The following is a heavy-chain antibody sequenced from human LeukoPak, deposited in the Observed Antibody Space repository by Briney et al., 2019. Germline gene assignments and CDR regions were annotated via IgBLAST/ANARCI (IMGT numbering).Heavy chain of an antibody. CDR3: ARDYSLVVRGVNYYFHMDV. V-gene: IGHV3-21*01. CDR1: GFTFSSYE. J-gene: IGHJ6*03. D-gene: IGHD3-10*01. CDR2: ISATSKYV. Sequence: PGGSLRLSCAASGFTFSSYEMNWVRQAPGKGLEWVSVISATSKYVYYADSVKGRFTISRDNAKNSLYLQMNNLRAEDTATYYCARDYSLVVRGVNYYFHMDVWGKGTTVILSS.